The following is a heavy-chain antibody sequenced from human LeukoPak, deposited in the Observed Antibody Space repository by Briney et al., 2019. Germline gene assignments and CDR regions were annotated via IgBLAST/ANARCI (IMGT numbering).Heavy chain of an antibody. CDR1: GFTFSSYS. V-gene: IGHV3-21*01. D-gene: IGHD1-26*01. J-gene: IGHJ4*02. CDR2: ISSSSSYI. Sequence: GGSLRLSCAASGFTFSSYSMNWVRQAPGKGLEWVSSISSSSSYIYYADSVKGRFTISRDNAKNSLYLQMNSLRAEDTAVYYCARDFGGSYLKYYFDYWGRGTLVTVSS. CDR3: ARDFGGSYLKYYFDY.